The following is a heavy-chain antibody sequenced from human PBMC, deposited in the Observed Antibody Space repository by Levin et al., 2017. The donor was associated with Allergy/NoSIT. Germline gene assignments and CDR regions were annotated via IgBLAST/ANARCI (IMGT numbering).Heavy chain of an antibody. CDR2: IFYSGST. CDR1: GGSISSSSYY. Sequence: SETLSLTCTVSGGSISSSSYYWGWIRQTPGKGLEWIGSIFYSGSTYYNPSLQSRVSISVDTSKNQFSLKLNSVTAADTAIYYCARQASVGASDWGQGTLVTVSS. V-gene: IGHV4-39*01. J-gene: IGHJ4*02. CDR3: ARQASVGASD. D-gene: IGHD1-26*01.